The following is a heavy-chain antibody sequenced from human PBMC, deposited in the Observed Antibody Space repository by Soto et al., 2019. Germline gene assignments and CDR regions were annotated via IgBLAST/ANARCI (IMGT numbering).Heavy chain of an antibody. J-gene: IGHJ4*02. Sequence: SETLSLTCSVSGGSISTVGHYWTWIRQPPGKGLEWIGSIYHTGSTYYSKSLRSRLTMSVDTSKSQFSLRLSSVTAADTAVYYCARATGTLRSRNCDYWGQGTLVTVSS. V-gene: IGHV4-31*03. CDR2: IYHTGST. D-gene: IGHD1-1*01. CDR1: GGSISTVGHY. CDR3: ARATGTLRSRNCDY.